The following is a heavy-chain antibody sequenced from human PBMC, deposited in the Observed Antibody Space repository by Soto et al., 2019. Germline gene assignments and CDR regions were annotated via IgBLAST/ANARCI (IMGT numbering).Heavy chain of an antibody. CDR1: GFSLNTYW. D-gene: IGHD3-9*01. Sequence: PGESLKISCEASGFSLNTYWIAWVRQMPGKGLEWMGAIFPGDSDTRYSPPFQGQVNISADRSISIAYLQWDSLKVSDTGIYYWARQGLPYRRSGDYKAKDVWGRGTTVTVAS. V-gene: IGHV5-51*01. J-gene: IGHJ6*02. CDR2: IFPGDSDT. CDR3: ARQGLPYRRSGDYKAKDV.